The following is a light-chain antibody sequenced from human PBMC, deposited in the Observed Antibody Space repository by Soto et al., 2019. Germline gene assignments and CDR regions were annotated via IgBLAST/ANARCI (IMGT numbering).Light chain of an antibody. CDR1: QSVGSSY. Sequence: EIVLTQSPGTLSLSPGERATLSCRASQSVGSSYLAWYQQKPDQAPRVLIYGASSRATGIPDRFSGGGSGTDFTLTLSRLEPEDFAVYYCQQYATSPFTFGPGTKVDIK. V-gene: IGKV3-20*01. CDR3: QQYATSPFT. J-gene: IGKJ3*01. CDR2: GAS.